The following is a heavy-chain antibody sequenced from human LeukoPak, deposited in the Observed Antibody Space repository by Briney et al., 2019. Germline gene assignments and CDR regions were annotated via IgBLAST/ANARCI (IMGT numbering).Heavy chain of an antibody. CDR1: GGSISSHY. V-gene: IGHV4-59*11. Sequence: SETLSLTCTVSGGSISSHYWSWIRQPPGKGLEWIGYIYYSGSTNYNPSLKSRVTISVDTSKNQFSLKLSSVTAADTAVYYCARTVVVPAAKTNWFDPWGQGTLVTVSS. CDR2: IYYSGST. J-gene: IGHJ5*02. D-gene: IGHD2-2*01. CDR3: ARTVVVPAAKTNWFDP.